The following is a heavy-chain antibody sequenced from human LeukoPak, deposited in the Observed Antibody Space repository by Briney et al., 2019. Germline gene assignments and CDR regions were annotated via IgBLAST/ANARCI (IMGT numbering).Heavy chain of an antibody. Sequence: PGGSLRLSCAASGFTFSSYAMSWVRQAPGKGLEWVSAISGSGGSTYYADSVKGRFTISRDNSKNTLYLQMNSLRAEDTAVYYCAKALYGSGSPGGFDYWGQATLVTVSS. V-gene: IGHV3-23*01. CDR3: AKALYGSGSPGGFDY. CDR2: ISGSGGST. CDR1: GFTFSSYA. J-gene: IGHJ4*02. D-gene: IGHD3-10*01.